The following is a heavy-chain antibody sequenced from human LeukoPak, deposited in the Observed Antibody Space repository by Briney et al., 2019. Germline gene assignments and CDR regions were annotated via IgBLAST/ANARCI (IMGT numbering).Heavy chain of an antibody. Sequence: GGSLRLSCAASGFTFSSYSMNWVRQAPGKGLEWVSYISSSSSTIYYADSVKGRFTISRDNAKNSLYLQMNSLRAEDTAVYYCARDAPKGYCTNGVCPFDYWGQGTLVTVSS. D-gene: IGHD2-8*01. CDR3: ARDAPKGYCTNGVCPFDY. J-gene: IGHJ4*02. CDR1: GFTFSSYS. V-gene: IGHV3-48*01. CDR2: ISSSSSTI.